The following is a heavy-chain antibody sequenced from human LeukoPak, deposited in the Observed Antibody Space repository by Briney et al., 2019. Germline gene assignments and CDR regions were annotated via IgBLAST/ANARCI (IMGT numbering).Heavy chain of an antibody. Sequence: PSETLSLTCTVSGGSISSYYWNWIRQPPGKGLEWIGYIYYSGTTYYNPSLKSRVSISFDTSKNQFSLKLGSVTAADTAVYYCARVSRIAVAGPRGGYFDYWGQGTLVTVSS. V-gene: IGHV4-59*01. D-gene: IGHD6-19*01. J-gene: IGHJ4*02. CDR2: IYYSGTT. CDR3: ARVSRIAVAGPRGGYFDY. CDR1: GGSISSYY.